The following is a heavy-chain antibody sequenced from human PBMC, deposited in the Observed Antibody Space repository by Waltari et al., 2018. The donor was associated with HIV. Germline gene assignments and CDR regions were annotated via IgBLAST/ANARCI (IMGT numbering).Heavy chain of an antibody. J-gene: IGHJ6*02. Sequence: QVQLVQSGAEVKKPGSSVKVSCKASGGTFSSYAISWVRQAPGQGLEWMGGTNPIIGTANYAQKCQGRVTITADESTSTAYMELSSLRSEDTAVYYCARDLSAADFPPYYYYGMDVWGQGTTVTVSS. CDR1: GGTFSSYA. CDR3: ARDLSAADFPPYYYYGMDV. D-gene: IGHD6-13*01. CDR2: TNPIIGTA. V-gene: IGHV1-69*12.